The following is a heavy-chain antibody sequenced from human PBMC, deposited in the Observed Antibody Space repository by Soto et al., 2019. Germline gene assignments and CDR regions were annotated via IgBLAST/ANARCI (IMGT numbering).Heavy chain of an antibody. Sequence: ASVKVSCKASGYTFTTYGISWVRQAPGEGLEWLGWINTHNGNTNYAQNLQGRVFMTADTSTNTAYMELRSLRSDDTAVYYCARDSPPVDYWGQGTLVTVSS. V-gene: IGHV1-18*01. J-gene: IGHJ4*02. CDR2: INTHNGNT. CDR1: GYTFTTYG. CDR3: ARDSPPVDY.